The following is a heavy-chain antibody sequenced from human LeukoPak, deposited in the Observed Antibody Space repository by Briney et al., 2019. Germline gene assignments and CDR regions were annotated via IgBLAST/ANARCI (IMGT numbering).Heavy chain of an antibody. J-gene: IGHJ4*02. Sequence: GESLKISCKGSGYNFSSYWIGWVRQMPGKGLEWMGIIYPGDSETRYSPSFQGQVITSADKSISTAYLQWSSLRASDIAMYYCARLRGLAGEWYLDYWGQGTLVTVSS. V-gene: IGHV5-51*01. D-gene: IGHD3-10*01. CDR1: GYNFSSYW. CDR2: IYPGDSET. CDR3: ARLRGLAGEWYLDY.